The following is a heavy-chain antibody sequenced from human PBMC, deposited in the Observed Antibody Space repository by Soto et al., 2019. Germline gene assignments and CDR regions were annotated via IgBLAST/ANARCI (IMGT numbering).Heavy chain of an antibody. CDR1: GVSISNTSYS. J-gene: IGHJ4*02. CDR2: IYFSGST. CDR3: ARTGSY. Sequence: SETLSLTCSVSGVSISNTSYSWGWIRQPPGKGLEWVGTIYFSGSTFYNPSLKSRVTISIDTSKNKFSLRLSSVTAADTAVYYWARTGSYWGQGTLVTVS. V-gene: IGHV4-39*01.